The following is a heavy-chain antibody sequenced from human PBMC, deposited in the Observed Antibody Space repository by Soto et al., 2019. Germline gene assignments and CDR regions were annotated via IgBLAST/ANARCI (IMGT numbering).Heavy chain of an antibody. J-gene: IGHJ5*02. V-gene: IGHV4-34*01. CDR1: GGSFSGYY. CDR3: ATTHQGGAATDGWFDP. D-gene: IGHD2-15*01. CDR2: INHSGTT. Sequence: QVQLQQWGAGLLKPSETLSLTCAVYGGSFSGYYWCWIRQPPGKGLAWIGEINHSGTTDYNPSLKSRVTISVDTSKTQFSLKLSSLTAADTAVYYCATTHQGGAATDGWFDPWGQGTLVTVSS.